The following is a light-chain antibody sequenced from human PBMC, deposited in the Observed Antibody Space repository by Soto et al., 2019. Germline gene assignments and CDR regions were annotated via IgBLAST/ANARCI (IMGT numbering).Light chain of an antibody. Sequence: DIQMTQSPSTLSASVGDRVTITCRASQTICSWLAWYQQKPGKAPKLLIYRASSLESGVPSRFSGSGSGAEFTLTISSLQPDDFATYYCQHYDSYSDTFGPGTEVDIK. CDR1: QTICSW. V-gene: IGKV1-5*03. J-gene: IGKJ3*01. CDR3: QHYDSYSDT. CDR2: RAS.